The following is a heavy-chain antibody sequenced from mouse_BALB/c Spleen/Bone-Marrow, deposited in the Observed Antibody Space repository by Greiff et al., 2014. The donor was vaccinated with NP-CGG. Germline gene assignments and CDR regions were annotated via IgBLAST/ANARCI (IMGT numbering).Heavy chain of an antibody. CDR1: GFNIKDTY. Sequence: EVQLVESGAELVKPGASVKLSCTASGFNIKDTYMHWVKQRPEQGLEWIGRIDPANGNTKYDPKFQGKATITADTSSNTAYLQLSSLTSEDTAVYYCASYYYGSSSFAYWGQRTLVTVSA. V-gene: IGHV14-3*02. CDR2: IDPANGNT. D-gene: IGHD1-1*01. CDR3: ASYYYGSSSFAY. J-gene: IGHJ3*01.